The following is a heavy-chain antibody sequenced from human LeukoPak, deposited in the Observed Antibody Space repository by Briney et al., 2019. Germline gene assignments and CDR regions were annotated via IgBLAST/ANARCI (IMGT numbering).Heavy chain of an antibody. CDR3: ARERDTATEYLDY. CDR2: IYYSGST. Sequence: PSETLSLTCTVSGGSIRSGDFYWSWIRQPPGKGLEWIGYIYYSGSTNYNPSLKSRVTISKDTSKNQFSLKLSSVTAADTAVYYCARERDTATEYLDYWGQGTLVTVSS. CDR1: GGSIRSGDFY. V-gene: IGHV4-30-4*01. J-gene: IGHJ4*02. D-gene: IGHD5-18*01.